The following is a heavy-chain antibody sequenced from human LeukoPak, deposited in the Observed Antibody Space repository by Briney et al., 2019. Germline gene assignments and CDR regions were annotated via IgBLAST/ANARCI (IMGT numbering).Heavy chain of an antibody. CDR2: ISAYNGNT. CDR1: GYTFTSYG. V-gene: IGHV1-18*01. Sequence: ASVKVSCKASGYTFTSYGISWVRQAPGQGLEWMGWISAYNGNTNYAQKLQGRATMTTDTSTSTAYMELRSLRSDDTAVYYCARAIWSGYYSYYFDYWGQGTLVTVSS. CDR3: ARAIWSGYYSYYFDY. D-gene: IGHD3-3*01. J-gene: IGHJ4*02.